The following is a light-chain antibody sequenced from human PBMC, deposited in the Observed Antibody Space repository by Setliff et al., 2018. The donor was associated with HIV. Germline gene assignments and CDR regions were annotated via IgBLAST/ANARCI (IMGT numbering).Light chain of an antibody. CDR1: SSDVGSYNL. V-gene: IGLV2-23*02. CDR2: EVD. Sequence: QSVLTQPASVSGSPGQSITTSCTGTSSDVGSYNLVSWYQQHPDKAPKVMIYEVDKRPSGVSNRFSGSKSGNTASLTISGLRAEDEADYYCCSYAINTTVLFGGGTKVTVL. J-gene: IGLJ2*01. CDR3: CSYAINTTVL.